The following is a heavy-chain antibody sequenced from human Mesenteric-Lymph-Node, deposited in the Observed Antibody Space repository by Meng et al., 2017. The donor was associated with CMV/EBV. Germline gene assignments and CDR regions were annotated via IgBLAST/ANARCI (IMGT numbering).Heavy chain of an antibody. V-gene: IGHV3-53*01. CDR1: GFTVSSNY. CDR3: ARVVIGGY. D-gene: IGHD2/OR15-2a*01. CDR2: IYSGGST. J-gene: IGHJ4*02. Sequence: GESLKISCAASGFTVSSNYMSWVRQAPGKGLEWVSVIYSGGSTYYADSVKGRFTISRDNAKNTLYLQMNSLRAEDTAVYYCARVVIGGYWGQGTLVTVSS.